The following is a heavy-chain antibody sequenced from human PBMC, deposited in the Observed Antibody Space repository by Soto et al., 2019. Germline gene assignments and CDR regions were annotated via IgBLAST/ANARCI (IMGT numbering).Heavy chain of an antibody. J-gene: IGHJ5*02. CDR3: ASSRGGSSWYNWFDP. Sequence: SETLSLTCAVSCYSISSGYYWGLIRQPPGKGLDWIGSIYHRGSTYYNPSLKSRVTISVDTSKNQFSLKLSSVTAADTAVYYCASSRGGSSWYNWFDPWGQGTLVTVSS. D-gene: IGHD6-13*01. CDR2: IYHRGST. V-gene: IGHV4-38-2*01. CDR1: CYSISSGYY.